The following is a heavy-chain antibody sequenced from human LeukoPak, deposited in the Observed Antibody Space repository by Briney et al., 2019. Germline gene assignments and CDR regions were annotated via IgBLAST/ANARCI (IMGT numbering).Heavy chain of an antibody. CDR2: MSGSGGTT. J-gene: IGHJ6*03. D-gene: IGHD6-13*01. Sequence: GGSLRLSCAASGFTFSNYAMNWVRQTPGKGLEWVSVMSGSGGTTYYADSVKGRFTISRDNSKSTLYLQMNSLRAEDTAVYYCAKDGGAAAEFYYYYYMDVWGKGTTVTVSS. CDR1: GFTFSNYA. V-gene: IGHV3-23*01. CDR3: AKDGGAAAEFYYYYYMDV.